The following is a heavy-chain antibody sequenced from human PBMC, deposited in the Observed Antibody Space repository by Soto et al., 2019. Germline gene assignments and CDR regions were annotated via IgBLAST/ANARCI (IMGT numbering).Heavy chain of an antibody. CDR3: ATMGGVTGFRGLTYARDV. J-gene: IGHJ6*04. CDR2: ISPYNGNT. V-gene: IGHV1-18*01. Sequence: GASVKVSCKASGYTFTNHGICWVRQAPGQGLEWVGWISPYNGNTNYAQKLQGRVTMTTDTSTNTAYMELWSLSSDDTAVYYCATMGGVTGFRGLTYARDVWGKGTTAPVSS. D-gene: IGHD3-10*01. CDR1: GYTFTNHG.